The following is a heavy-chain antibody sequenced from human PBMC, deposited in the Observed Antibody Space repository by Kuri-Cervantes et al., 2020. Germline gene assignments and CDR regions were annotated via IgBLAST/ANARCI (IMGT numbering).Heavy chain of an antibody. CDR3: ARAARWYSGIYSLLGD. Sequence: SLKTSWAASGITFSSYAMHLVRPAPGKVLEWVAVISYDGSNKYYADSVKGRFTISRDNSKNTLYLQMNSVSAEYSAVYYCARAARWYSGIYSLLGDWGQGTMVTVSS. CDR1: GITFSSYA. J-gene: IGHJ4*02. D-gene: IGHD1-26*01. V-gene: IGHV3-30-3*01. CDR2: ISYDGSNK.